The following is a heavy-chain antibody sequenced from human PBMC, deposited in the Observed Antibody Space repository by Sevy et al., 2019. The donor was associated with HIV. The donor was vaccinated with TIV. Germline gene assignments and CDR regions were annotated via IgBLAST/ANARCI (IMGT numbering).Heavy chain of an antibody. V-gene: IGHV4-34*01. D-gene: IGHD4-4*01. CDR2: INHSGST. CDR1: GGSFSGFY. J-gene: IGHJ4*02. Sequence: SETLSLTCAVYGGSFSGFYWSWIRQPPGKGLDWIGEINHSGSTNYNPSLKSRVTISVDTSKNLFSLKVSSVTAADTAVYYCARETPTTSYWGQRTLVTVSS. CDR3: ARETPTTSY.